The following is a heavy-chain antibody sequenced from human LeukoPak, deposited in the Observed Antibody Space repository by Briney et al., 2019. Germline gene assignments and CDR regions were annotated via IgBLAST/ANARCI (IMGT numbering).Heavy chain of an antibody. D-gene: IGHD3-16*02. CDR2: ISGSGGST. Sequence: PGGSLRPSCAASGFTFSSYAMSWVRQAPGKGLEWVSAISGSGGSTYYADSVKGRFTISRDNSKNTLYLQMNSLRAEDTAVYYCAKSITFGGVIVLDYWGQGTLVTVSS. V-gene: IGHV3-23*01. CDR3: AKSITFGGVIVLDY. CDR1: GFTFSSYA. J-gene: IGHJ4*02.